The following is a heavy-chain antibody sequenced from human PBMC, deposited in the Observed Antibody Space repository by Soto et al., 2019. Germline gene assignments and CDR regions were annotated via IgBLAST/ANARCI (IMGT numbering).Heavy chain of an antibody. CDR2: IYPGDSTT. D-gene: IGHD3-22*01. CDR3: ARGQSSSGSYFDT. CDR1: GYTFSKNW. J-gene: IGHJ4*02. V-gene: IGHV5-51*01. Sequence: GESLKISCKGSGYTFSKNWIAWVRQMPGKGLEWMGIIYPGDSTTRYGPSFEGQVTISADKSISTAYLQWSSLKASDTAMYFCARGQSSSGSYFDTWGQGSLVTVSS.